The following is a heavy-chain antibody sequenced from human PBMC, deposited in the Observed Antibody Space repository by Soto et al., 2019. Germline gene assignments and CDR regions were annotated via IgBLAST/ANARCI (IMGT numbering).Heavy chain of an antibody. CDR1: GFTFSNAW. CDR3: TTYSPPIVYYYGMDV. V-gene: IGHV3-15*01. CDR2: IKSKTDGGTT. Sequence: GGSLRLSCAASGFTFSNAWMSWVRQAPGKGLEWVGRIKSKTDGGTTDYAAPVKGRFTISRDDSKNTLYLQMNSLKTEDTAVYYCTTYSPPIVYYYGMDVWGQGTTVTVS. D-gene: IGHD5-18*01. J-gene: IGHJ6*02.